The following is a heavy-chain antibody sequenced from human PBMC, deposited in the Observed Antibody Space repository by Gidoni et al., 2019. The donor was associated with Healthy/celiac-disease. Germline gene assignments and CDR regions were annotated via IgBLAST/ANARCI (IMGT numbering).Heavy chain of an antibody. CDR3: AKGGDRTPTLDY. J-gene: IGHJ4*02. CDR1: GFTFSSYA. CDR2: ISGSGGST. Sequence: EVQLLESGGGLVQPGGFLRLSCAASGFTFSSYAMSWVRQAPGKGLEWVSAISGSGGSTYYADSVKGRFTISRDNSKNTLYLQMNSLRAEDTAVYYCAKGGDRTPTLDYWGQGTLVTVSS. V-gene: IGHV3-23*01. D-gene: IGHD3-10*01.